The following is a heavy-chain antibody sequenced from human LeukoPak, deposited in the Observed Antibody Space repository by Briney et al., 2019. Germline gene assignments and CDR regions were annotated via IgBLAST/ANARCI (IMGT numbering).Heavy chain of an antibody. D-gene: IGHD6-13*01. CDR1: GGSISSYY. CDR3: ARIGSSRYSGWFDP. J-gene: IGHJ5*02. CDR2: IYTRVSP. V-gene: IGHV4-4*07. Sequence: SETLSLTCTVSGGSISSYYWSWIRQPAGKGLEWIGRIYTRVSPNYNPSLKSRVPMSVDTSKKQFSLKLVSVTAADTAVYYCARIGSSRYSGWFDPWGQGTLVTVSS.